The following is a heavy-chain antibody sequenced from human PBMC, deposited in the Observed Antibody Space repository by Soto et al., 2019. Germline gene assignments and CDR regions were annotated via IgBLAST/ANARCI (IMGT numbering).Heavy chain of an antibody. V-gene: IGHV3-30*18. CDR3: AKDHDSVGSSSRSYGMDV. J-gene: IGHJ6*02. Sequence: GGSLRLSCAASGFTFSSYGMHWVRQAPGKGLEWVAVISYDGSNKYYADSVKGRFTISRDNSKNTLYLQMNSLRAEDTAVYYCAKDHDSVGSSSRSYGMDVWGQGTTVTVSS. D-gene: IGHD6-13*01. CDR1: GFTFSSYG. CDR2: ISYDGSNK.